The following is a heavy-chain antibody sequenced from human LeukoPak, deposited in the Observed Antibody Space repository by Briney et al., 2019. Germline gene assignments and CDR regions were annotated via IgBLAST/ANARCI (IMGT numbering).Heavy chain of an antibody. D-gene: IGHD4-11*01. CDR2: IKQDGSEK. J-gene: IGHJ6*03. CDR1: GFTFSSYW. Sequence: GGSLRLSCAASGFTFSSYWMSWVRQAPGKGLEWVANIKQDGSEKYYVDSVKGRFTISRDNAKNSLYLQMNSLRAEDTAVYYCARENYSNFYYYYYYMDVWGKGTTVTVSS. CDR3: ARENYSNFYYYYYYMDV. V-gene: IGHV3-7*01.